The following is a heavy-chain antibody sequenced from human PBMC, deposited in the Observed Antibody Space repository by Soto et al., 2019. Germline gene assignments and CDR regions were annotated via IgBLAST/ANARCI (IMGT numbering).Heavy chain of an antibody. CDR2: IYHGGNI. V-gene: IGHV4-4*02. CDR1: GDSINSTDW. Sequence: SETLSLTCAVSGDSINSTDWWNWVRQSPGKGLEWIGEIYHGGNIYYNPSLKSRVTISMDKSKNQFSLNLFYVTAADTAVYYYGSGSCSWGQGTLVTVSS. CDR3: GSGSCS. J-gene: IGHJ5*02. D-gene: IGHD3-10*01.